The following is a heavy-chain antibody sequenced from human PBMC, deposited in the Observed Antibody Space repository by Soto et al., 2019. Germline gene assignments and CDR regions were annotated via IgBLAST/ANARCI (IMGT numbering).Heavy chain of an antibody. J-gene: IGHJ4*02. D-gene: IGHD6-13*01. CDR3: SRVLTAAGFDY. V-gene: IGHV1-18*01. Sequence: QVQLVKSGAEVKKPGASVKVSCKASGYTFSSYGISWVRQAPGQGLEWMGWISAYDGNTNYAQKHQGRGTLPTATSTSTAYMELRSLRSDDTAVYYCSRVLTAAGFDYWGQRTLVTVSS. CDR1: GYTFSSYG. CDR2: ISAYDGNT.